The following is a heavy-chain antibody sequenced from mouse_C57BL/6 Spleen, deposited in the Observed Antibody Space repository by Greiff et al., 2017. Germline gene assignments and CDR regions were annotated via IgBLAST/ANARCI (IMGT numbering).Heavy chain of an antibody. V-gene: IGHV5-9*01. CDR3: ARQGDYDRGDYFDY. Sequence: EVHLVESGGGLVKPGGSLKLSCAASGFTFSSYTMSWVRQTPEKRLEWVATISGGGGNTYYPDSVKGRFTISRDNAKNTLYLQMSSLRSEDTALYYCARQGDYDRGDYFDYWGQGTTLTVSS. J-gene: IGHJ2*01. CDR1: GFTFSSYT. CDR2: ISGGGGNT. D-gene: IGHD2-4*01.